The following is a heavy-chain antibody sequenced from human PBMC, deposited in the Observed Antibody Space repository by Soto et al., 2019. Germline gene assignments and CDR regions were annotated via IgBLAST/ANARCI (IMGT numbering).Heavy chain of an antibody. V-gene: IGHV3-33*01. CDR2: IWYDGSNK. J-gene: IGHJ4*02. D-gene: IGHD3-16*02. Sequence: QVQLVESGGGVVQPGRSLRLSCAASGFTFSSYGMHWVRQAPGKGLEWVAVIWYDGSNKYYADSVKGRFTISRDNSKNTLYVQMNSLRAEDTAVYYCARSLWGSYRVLDYWGQGTLVTVSS. CDR3: ARSLWGSYRVLDY. CDR1: GFTFSSYG.